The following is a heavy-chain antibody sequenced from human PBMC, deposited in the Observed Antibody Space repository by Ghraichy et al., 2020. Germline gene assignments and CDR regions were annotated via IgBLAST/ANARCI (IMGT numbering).Heavy chain of an antibody. J-gene: IGHJ4*02. CDR2: ISGSGGST. CDR3: AKRDADSSGYTRNYYFDY. CDR1: GFTFSSYA. D-gene: IGHD3-22*01. V-gene: IGHV3-23*01. Sequence: ETLSLTCAASGFTFSSYAMSWVRQAPGKGLEWVSAISGSGGSTYYADSVKGRFTISRDNSKNTLYLQMNSLRAEDTAGYYCAKRDADSSGYTRNYYFDYGGRGALVTVAS.